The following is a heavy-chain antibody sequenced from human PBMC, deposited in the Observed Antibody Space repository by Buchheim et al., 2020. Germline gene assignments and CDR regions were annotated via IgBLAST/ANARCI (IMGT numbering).Heavy chain of an antibody. J-gene: IGHJ4*02. D-gene: IGHD3-22*01. Sequence: EVQLLESGGGLVQPGGSLRLSCAASGFTFSSYAMSWVRQAPGKGLEWVSAISGSGGSTYYADSVKGRFTLSRDNSQKTLYLQMNSLRAEDTAVYYCAKVHISGYYYGSSGYRAHFDYWGQGTL. CDR1: GFTFSSYA. CDR2: ISGSGGST. V-gene: IGHV3-23*01. CDR3: AKVHISGYYYGSSGYRAHFDY.